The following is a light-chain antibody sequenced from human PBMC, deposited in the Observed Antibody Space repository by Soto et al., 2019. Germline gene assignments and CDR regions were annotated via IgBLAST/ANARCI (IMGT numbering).Light chain of an antibody. CDR1: QSVSSSY. CDR3: QQYGSSRWT. V-gene: IGKV3-20*01. CDR2: AAS. Sequence: EVVLTQSPGTLSLSPGERTTLSCRASQSVSSSYLAWYQQKPGQAPRLLIYAASSRATGIPDRFSGSGSGTDFTLTISRLEPEDFAMYYCQQYGSSRWTFGQGTKVEIK. J-gene: IGKJ1*01.